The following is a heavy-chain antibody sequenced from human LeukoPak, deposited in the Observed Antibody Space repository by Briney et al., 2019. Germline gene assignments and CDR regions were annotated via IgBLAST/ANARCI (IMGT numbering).Heavy chain of an antibody. CDR1: GGSISSGGYY. J-gene: IGHJ4*02. D-gene: IGHD3-10*01. CDR3: AREVISLYYFDY. V-gene: IGHV4-31*03. Sequence: SSETPSLTCTVSGGSISSGGYYWSWIRQHPGKGLEWIGYIYYSGSTYYNPSLKSRVTISVDTSKNQFSLKLSSVTAADTAVYYCAREVISLYYFDYWGQGTLVTVSS. CDR2: IYYSGST.